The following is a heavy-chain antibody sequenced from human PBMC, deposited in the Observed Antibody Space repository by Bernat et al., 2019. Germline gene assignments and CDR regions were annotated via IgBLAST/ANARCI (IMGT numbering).Heavy chain of an antibody. D-gene: IGHD3-16*02. CDR3: ATASGHYDKVWGSYRYTNYFDD. J-gene: IGHJ4*02. V-gene: IGHV5-51*03. CDR2: IYPGDSDT. Sequence: EVQLVQSGAEVKKPGESLTISCKGSGYSFTSYWIVWVRQMPGKGLEWMGFIYPGDSDTRYSPSFQGQVANAADKSISTAYLQWSSLKASETAMYDCATASGHYDKVWGSYRYTNYFDDWGQGTLVTVSS. CDR1: GYSFTSYW.